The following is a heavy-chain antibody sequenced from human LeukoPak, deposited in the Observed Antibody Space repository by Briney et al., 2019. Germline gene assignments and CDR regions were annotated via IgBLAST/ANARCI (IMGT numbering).Heavy chain of an antibody. CDR1: GYSISSGYY. D-gene: IGHD2-2*01. CDR3: ARDQGYCSSTSCYWVPVGFYNWFDP. V-gene: IGHV4-38-2*02. J-gene: IGHJ5*02. Sequence: SETLSLTCTVSGYSISSGYYWGWIRQPPGKGLEWIGSIYHSGSTYYNPSLKSRVTISVDTSKNQFSLKLSSVTAADTAVYYCARDQGYCSSTSCYWVPVGFYNWFDPWGQGTLVTVSS. CDR2: IYHSGST.